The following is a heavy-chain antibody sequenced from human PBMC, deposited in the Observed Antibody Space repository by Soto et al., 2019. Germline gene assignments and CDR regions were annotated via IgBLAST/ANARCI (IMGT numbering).Heavy chain of an antibody. D-gene: IGHD3-10*01. CDR3: ARDFYYYGSGTMGGYFDY. Sequence: EVQLVESGGGLVQPGGSLRLSCAASGLTVSSNYMSWVRQAPGKGLEWVSVIYSGGSTYYADSVKGRFTISRDNSKNTLYIKMNSMRAEDTAVYYCARDFYYYGSGTMGGYFDYWGQGTLVTVSS. CDR2: IYSGGST. J-gene: IGHJ4*02. V-gene: IGHV3-66*01. CDR1: GLTVSSNY.